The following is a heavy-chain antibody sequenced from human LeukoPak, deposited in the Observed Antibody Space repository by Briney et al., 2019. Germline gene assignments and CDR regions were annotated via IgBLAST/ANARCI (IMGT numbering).Heavy chain of an antibody. D-gene: IGHD1-26*01. CDR2: IKQDGSEK. Sequence: GGSLRLSCAASGFTFSSYWMSWVRQAPGKGLEWVANIKQDGSEKYYVDSVKGRFTTSRDNAKNSLYLQMNSLRAEDTAVYYCARPRGASGSYWGGYFDYWGQGTLVTVSS. V-gene: IGHV3-7*01. CDR3: ARPRGASGSYWGGYFDY. J-gene: IGHJ4*02. CDR1: GFTFSSYW.